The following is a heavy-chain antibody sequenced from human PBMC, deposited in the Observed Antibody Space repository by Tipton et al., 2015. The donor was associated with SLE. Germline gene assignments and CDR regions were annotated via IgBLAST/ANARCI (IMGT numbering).Heavy chain of an antibody. Sequence: TLSLTCTVSGGSSSGSSYYWGWVRQPPGKGLEWIGSIYYTGNAYYNSSLKSRVTISIDTSKNQFSLNVSSVTAADTAVYYCLRYYGDYFWGQGTLVTVSS. J-gene: IGHJ4*02. D-gene: IGHD4-17*01. CDR2: IYYTGNA. V-gene: IGHV4-39*07. CDR1: GGSSSGSSYY. CDR3: LRYYGDYF.